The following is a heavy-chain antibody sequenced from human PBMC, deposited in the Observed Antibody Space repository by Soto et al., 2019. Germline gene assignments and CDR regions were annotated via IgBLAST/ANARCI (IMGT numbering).Heavy chain of an antibody. D-gene: IGHD2-8*01. CDR2: ISYDGSNK. CDR3: AKDGVRRGMDV. CDR1: GFTFSSYG. J-gene: IGHJ6*02. V-gene: IGHV3-30*18. Sequence: QVQLVESGGGVVQPGRSLRLSCAASGFTFSSYGMHWVRQAPGKGLEWVAVISYDGSNKYYADSVKGRFTISRDNSKNTLYLQMNSLRAEDTAVYYCAKDGVRRGMDVWGQGTTVTVSS.